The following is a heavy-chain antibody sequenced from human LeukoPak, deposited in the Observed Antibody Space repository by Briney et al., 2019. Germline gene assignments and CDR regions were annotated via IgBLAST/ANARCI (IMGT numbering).Heavy chain of an antibody. CDR3: ARRVVIGFCWFDP. CDR2: IYYSGGT. D-gene: IGHD3-22*01. Sequence: PSETLSLTCTVSGGSISSSSYYWGWIRQPPGKGLEWIGSIYYSGGTYYNPSLKSRVTISVDTSKNQFSLKLSSVTAADTAVYYCARRVVIGFCWFDPWGQGTLVTVSS. J-gene: IGHJ5*02. V-gene: IGHV4-39*01. CDR1: GGSISSSSYY.